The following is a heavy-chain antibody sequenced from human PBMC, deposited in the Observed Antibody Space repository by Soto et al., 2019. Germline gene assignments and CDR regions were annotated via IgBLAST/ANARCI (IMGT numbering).Heavy chain of an antibody. Sequence: QVQLVQSGAEVKKPGSSVKVSCKASGGTFSSYAISWVRQAPGQVLEWMGGIIPIFGTANYAQKFQGRVTITADESTRTAYMELSSLRSEDTAVYYCARSGTRFGELSYGLFDYWVQGTLVTVSS. CDR3: ARSGTRFGELSYGLFDY. CDR2: IIPIFGTA. V-gene: IGHV1-69*01. J-gene: IGHJ4*02. CDR1: GGTFSSYA. D-gene: IGHD3-10*01.